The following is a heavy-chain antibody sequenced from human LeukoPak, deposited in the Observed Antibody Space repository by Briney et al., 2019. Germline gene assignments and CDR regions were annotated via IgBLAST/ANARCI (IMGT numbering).Heavy chain of an antibody. CDR1: GFNFSSYS. D-gene: IGHD6-13*01. V-gene: IGHV3-21*04. CDR3: ARELAAAGYEAWGYYSYAMDV. J-gene: IGHJ6*02. CDR2: ISSSSTYI. Sequence: GGSLRLSCAASGFNFSSYSMNWVRQAPGKGLECVSSISSSSTYIYYADSVKGRFTISRDNAKNSLYLQMNSLRAEDTAVYYCARELAAAGYEAWGYYSYAMDVWGQGTTVTVSS.